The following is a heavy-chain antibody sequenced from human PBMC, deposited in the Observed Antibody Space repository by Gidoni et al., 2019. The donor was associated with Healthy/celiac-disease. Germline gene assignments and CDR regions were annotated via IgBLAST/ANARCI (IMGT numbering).Heavy chain of an antibody. J-gene: IGHJ4*02. CDR1: GLTFSSYA. CDR3: AKEHYDFWSGYPDY. Sequence: EVQLLESGGGLVQPGGSLRLSCAASGLTFSSYAMSWVRQAPGKGREWVSAISGSVGSTYYADSVKGRFTISRDNSKNTLYLQMNSLRAEDTAVYYCAKEHYDFWSGYPDYWGQGTLVTVSS. CDR2: ISGSVGST. D-gene: IGHD3-3*01. V-gene: IGHV3-23*01.